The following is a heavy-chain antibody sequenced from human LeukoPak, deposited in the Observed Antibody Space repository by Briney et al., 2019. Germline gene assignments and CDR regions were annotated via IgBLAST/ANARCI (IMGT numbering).Heavy chain of an antibody. Sequence: SETLSLTCAVYGGSFSGYYWSWIRQPPGKGLEWIGEINHSGSTNYNPSLKSRVTISVDTSKNQFSLKLSSVTAADTAVYYCARAGRITMVLGVKLRYYMDVWGKGTAVTVSS. J-gene: IGHJ6*03. CDR1: GGSFSGYY. CDR2: INHSGST. CDR3: ARAGRITMVLGVKLRYYMDV. D-gene: IGHD3-10*01. V-gene: IGHV4-34*01.